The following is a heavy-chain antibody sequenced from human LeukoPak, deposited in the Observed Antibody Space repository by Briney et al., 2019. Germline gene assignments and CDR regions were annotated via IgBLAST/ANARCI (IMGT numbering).Heavy chain of an antibody. D-gene: IGHD2-2*03. CDR2: ISGSGSST. CDR3: AMDRGF. J-gene: IGHJ3*01. V-gene: IGHV3-23*01. CDR1: GFTFSSYG. Sequence: GGSLRLSCAASGFTFSSYGMHWVRQAPGKGLEWVSSISGSGSSTNYADSVKGRFTISRDNSKNTLYLQMNSLRVEDTAVYYCAMDRGFWGQGTMITVSS.